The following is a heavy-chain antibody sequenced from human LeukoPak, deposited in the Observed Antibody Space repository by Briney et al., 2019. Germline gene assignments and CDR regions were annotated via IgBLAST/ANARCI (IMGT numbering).Heavy chain of an antibody. CDR2: ISGGGT. CDR1: GFTFSAAD. V-gene: IGHV3-23*01. Sequence: GGSLRLSCTASGFTFSAADMSWVRQAPGKGLEWVSAISGGGTNYADSVKGRFIISRDNSRNTLYLQMNSLRPEDTAVYFCARHAWDYWGQGTLVTVSS. CDR3: ARHAWDY. J-gene: IGHJ4*02.